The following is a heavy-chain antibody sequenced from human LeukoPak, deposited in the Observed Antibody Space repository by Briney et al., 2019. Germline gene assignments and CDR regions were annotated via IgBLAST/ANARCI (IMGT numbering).Heavy chain of an antibody. D-gene: IGHD3-22*01. Sequence: GGTLRLSCAASGFSFRSHGMNWVRQAPGKGLECISGFSGSAGKTYYADSVRGRFTISRDNSKNTLYLQMNSLRAEDTAVYYCAKHPADYYDSSGYYPVDAFDIWGQGTMVTVSS. CDR3: AKHPADYYDSSGYYPVDAFDI. CDR2: FSGSAGKT. V-gene: IGHV3-23*01. CDR1: GFSFRSHG. J-gene: IGHJ3*02.